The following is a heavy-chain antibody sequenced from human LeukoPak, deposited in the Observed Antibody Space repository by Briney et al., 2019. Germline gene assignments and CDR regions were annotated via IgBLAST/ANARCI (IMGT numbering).Heavy chain of an antibody. V-gene: IGHV3-21*01. J-gene: IGHJ4*02. CDR1: GFTFSSYS. D-gene: IGHD1-20*01. CDR3: ARDITGGFDDY. CDR2: ISSSSSYI. Sequence: GGSLRLSCAASGFTFSSYSMTWVRQAPGKGLEWVSSISSSSSYIYYADSVKGRFTISRDNARNSLYLQMNSLRAEDTAVYYCARDITGGFDDYWGQGTLVTVSS.